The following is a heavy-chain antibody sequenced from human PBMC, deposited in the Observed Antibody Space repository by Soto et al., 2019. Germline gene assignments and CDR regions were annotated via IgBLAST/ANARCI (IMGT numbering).Heavy chain of an antibody. J-gene: IGHJ6*02. CDR1: GFTFSMYD. CDR3: ARYDFWRGYLYYYYYGMDV. V-gene: IGHV3-7*05. Sequence: SGGSLRLSCAASGFTFSMYDMRWVRQGPGKGQERVANIKQDGSEKYYVDSVKGRFTISRDNAKNSLYLQMNSLRAEDTAVYYCARYDFWRGYLYYYYYGMDVWGQGTTVTVS. CDR2: IKQDGSEK. D-gene: IGHD3-3*01.